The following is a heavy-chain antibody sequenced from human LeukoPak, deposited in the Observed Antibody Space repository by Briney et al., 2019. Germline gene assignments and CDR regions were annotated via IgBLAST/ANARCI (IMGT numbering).Heavy chain of an antibody. Sequence: SETLSLTRTVSGGSISSGDYYWSWIRQPPRKGLEWIGYIYYSGSTYYNPSLKSRVTISVDTSKNQFSLKLSSVTAADTAVYYCARDLYGSGSSYFVYWGQGTLVTVSS. CDR2: IYYSGST. D-gene: IGHD3-10*01. V-gene: IGHV4-30-4*01. J-gene: IGHJ4*02. CDR1: GGSISSGDYY. CDR3: ARDLYGSGSSYFVY.